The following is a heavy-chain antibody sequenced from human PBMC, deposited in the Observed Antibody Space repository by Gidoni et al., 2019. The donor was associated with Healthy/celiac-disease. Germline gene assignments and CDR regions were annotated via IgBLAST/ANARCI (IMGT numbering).Heavy chain of an antibody. CDR2: ISYDGSNK. CDR1: GFTFSSYA. J-gene: IGHJ4*02. CDR3: AGGEGLGELSSFDY. D-gene: IGHD3-16*02. Sequence: QVQLVESGGGVVQPGRSLRLSCAASGFTFSSYAMHWVRQAPGKGLEWVAVISYDGSNKYYADSVKGRFTISRDNSKNTLYLQMNSLRAEDTAVYYCAGGEGLGELSSFDYWGQGTLVTVSS. V-gene: IGHV3-30-3*01.